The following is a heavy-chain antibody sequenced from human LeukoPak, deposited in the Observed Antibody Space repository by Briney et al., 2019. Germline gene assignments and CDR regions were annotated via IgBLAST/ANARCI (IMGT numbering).Heavy chain of an antibody. CDR1: GSTFSSYA. Sequence: GSLRLSCAASGSTFSSYAMHWVRQAPGKGLEWVAVISYDGSNKYYADSVKGRFTISRDNSKNTLYLQMNSLRAEDTAVYYCARDFPYSSSSVGYYYYGMDVWGQGTTVTVSS. J-gene: IGHJ6*02. D-gene: IGHD6-6*01. CDR2: ISYDGSNK. V-gene: IGHV3-30-3*01. CDR3: ARDFPYSSSSVGYYYYGMDV.